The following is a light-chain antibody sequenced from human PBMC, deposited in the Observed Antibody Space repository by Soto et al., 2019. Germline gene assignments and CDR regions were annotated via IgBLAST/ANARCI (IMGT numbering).Light chain of an antibody. CDR2: EVT. CDR1: INDIGSYNY. V-gene: IGLV2-14*01. J-gene: IGLJ3*02. Sequence: QSALTQPASVSGSPGQSITLSCAGTINDIGSYNYVSWFQQHPGKAPKLIIYEVTHWPSGISTRFSGSKSGNTASLTISGLQAEDEAVYYCSSYKFSTTLRVFGGGTKVTVL. CDR3: SSYKFSTTLRV.